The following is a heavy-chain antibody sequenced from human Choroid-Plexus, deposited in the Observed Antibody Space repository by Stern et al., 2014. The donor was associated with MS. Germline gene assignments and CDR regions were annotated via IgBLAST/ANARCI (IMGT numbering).Heavy chain of an antibody. CDR2: VSYDGSNK. V-gene: IGHV3-30*18. D-gene: IGHD2/OR15-2a*01. Sequence: VQLVESGGGVVQPGRPLRLSCVASGFTFGSCAMHWVRQAPGKGLAWVAGVSYDGSNKYYADSVKGRFTISRDNSQNTLYMQMSSLRPEDTAVHYCAKDRQYLTYFFDHWGQGSLVTVSS. J-gene: IGHJ5*02. CDR1: GFTFGSCA. CDR3: AKDRQYLTYFFDH.